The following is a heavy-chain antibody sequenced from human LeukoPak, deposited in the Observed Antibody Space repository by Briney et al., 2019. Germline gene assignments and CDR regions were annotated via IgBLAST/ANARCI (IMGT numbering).Heavy chain of an antibody. CDR2: SGSPI. CDR3: ARDSESWIQLSPTFFDY. V-gene: IGHV3-11*04. D-gene: IGHD5-18*01. Sequence: SGSPIYYSYSGKGRFTISRDNAKNSVYMKMNSLRAGDTAVYYCARDSESWIQLSPTFFDYWGQGTLVTVSS. J-gene: IGHJ4*02.